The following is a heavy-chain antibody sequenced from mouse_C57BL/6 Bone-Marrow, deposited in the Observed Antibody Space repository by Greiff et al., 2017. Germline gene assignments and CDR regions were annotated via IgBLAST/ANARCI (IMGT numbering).Heavy chain of an antibody. CDR3: AREIFDV. Sequence: VQLKQSGPELVKPGASVKISCKASGYSFTGYYMNWVKQSPEKSLEWIGEINPSTGGTTYNQKFKAKATLTVDKSSSTAYMQLKSLTSEDSAVYYCAREIFDVWGTGTTVTVSA. J-gene: IGHJ1*03. V-gene: IGHV1-42*01. CDR1: GYSFTGYY. CDR2: INPSTGGT.